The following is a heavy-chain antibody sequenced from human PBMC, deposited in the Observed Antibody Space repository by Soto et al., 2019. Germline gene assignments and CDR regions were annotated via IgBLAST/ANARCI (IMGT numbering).Heavy chain of an antibody. CDR2: IWYDGSNK. CDR3: ARENYDFWSGYSPLDY. D-gene: IGHD3-3*01. V-gene: IGHV3-33*01. J-gene: IGHJ4*02. CDR1: GFTFSSYG. Sequence: GGSLRLSCAASGFTFSSYGMHWVRQAPGKGLEWVAVIWYDGSNKYYADSVKGRFTISRDNSKNTLYLQMNSLRAEDTAVYYCARENYDFWSGYSPLDYWGQGTLVTVSS.